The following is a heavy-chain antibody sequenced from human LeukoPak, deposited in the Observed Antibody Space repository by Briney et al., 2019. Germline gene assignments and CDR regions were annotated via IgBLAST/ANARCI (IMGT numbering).Heavy chain of an antibody. CDR3: AGAYCGGDCYSGRTFDI. D-gene: IGHD2-21*02. Sequence: PSETLSLTCAVYGGSFSGYYWSWIRQPPGKGLEWIGEINHSGSINRNPSLKSRVTLSVDKSKNQFSLRLSSVTAADTAVYYCAGAYCGGDCYSGRTFDIWGQGTMVTVSS. CDR1: GGSFSGYY. J-gene: IGHJ3*02. CDR2: INHSGSI. V-gene: IGHV4-34*01.